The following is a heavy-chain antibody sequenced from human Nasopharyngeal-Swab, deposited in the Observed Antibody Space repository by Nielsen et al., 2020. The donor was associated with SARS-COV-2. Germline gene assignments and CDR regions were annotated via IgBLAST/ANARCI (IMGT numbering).Heavy chain of an antibody. V-gene: IGHV4-39*01. D-gene: IGHD2-2*01. J-gene: IGHJ6*03. Sequence: SETLSLTCTVSRGSISSSSYYWGWTRQHPGKGLEWIGSIYYSGSTYYNPSLKSRVTISVDTSKNQFSLKLSSVTAADTAVYYCARCIVVVPAAIRGTDYYYMDVWGKGTTVTVSS. CDR1: RGSISSSSYY. CDR3: ARCIVVVPAAIRGTDYYYMDV. CDR2: IYYSGST.